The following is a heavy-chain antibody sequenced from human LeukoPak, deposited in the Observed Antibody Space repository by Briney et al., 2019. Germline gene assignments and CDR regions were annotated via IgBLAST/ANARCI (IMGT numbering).Heavy chain of an antibody. Sequence: SETLSLTCAVSGGSISSGDYYWPWIRQPPGKGLEWIGYIYYSGSTYYNPSLKSRVTISVDMSKNQFSLKLSSVTAADTAVYYCARNRYYYDSSGSIDAFDIWGRGTMVTVSS. CDR3: ARNRYYYDSSGSIDAFDI. D-gene: IGHD3-22*01. CDR2: IYYSGST. CDR1: GGSISSGDYY. J-gene: IGHJ3*02. V-gene: IGHV4-30-4*08.